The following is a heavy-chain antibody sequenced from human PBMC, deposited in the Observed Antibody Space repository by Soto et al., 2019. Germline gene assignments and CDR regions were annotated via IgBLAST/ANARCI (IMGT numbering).Heavy chain of an antibody. CDR3: TTGLTIFGVVIDP. Sequence: GWSLRLSSAASGFTFSNALMTWVRQAPGKGLEWVGLIKSKSDGATTDYAAPVRGRFNISRDDSKNTLYLQMNSLKTEDTAVYYCTTGLTIFGVVIDPWGQGTLVTVSS. CDR2: IKSKSDGATT. D-gene: IGHD3-3*01. V-gene: IGHV3-15*01. J-gene: IGHJ5*02. CDR1: GFTFSNAL.